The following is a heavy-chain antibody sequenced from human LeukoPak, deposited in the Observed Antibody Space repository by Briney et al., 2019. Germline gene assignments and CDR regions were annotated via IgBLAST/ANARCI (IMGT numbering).Heavy chain of an antibody. D-gene: IGHD3-3*01. CDR1: GYTFTSYA. V-gene: IGHV7-4-1*02. CDR3: ARRGGIFGVVISNWFDP. CDR2: INTNTGNP. J-gene: IGHJ5*02. Sequence: GASVKVSCKASGYTFTSYAMNWVRQAPGQGLEWMGWINTNTGNPTYAQGFTGGFVFSLDTSVSTAYPQISSLKAEDTAVYYCARRGGIFGVVISNWFDPWGQGTLVTVSS.